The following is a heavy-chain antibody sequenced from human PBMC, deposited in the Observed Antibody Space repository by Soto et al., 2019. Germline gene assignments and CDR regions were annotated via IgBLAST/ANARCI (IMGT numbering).Heavy chain of an antibody. CDR2: ISWNSGSI. V-gene: IGHV3-9*01. D-gene: IGHD2-15*01. CDR1: GFTFDDYA. Sequence: GGSLRLSCAASGFTFDDYAMHWVRQAPGKGMEWVSGISWNSGSIGYADSVKGRFTISRDNAKNSLYLQMNSLRAEDTALYYCAKDKARYCSGGSCPFDIWGQGTMVTVSS. CDR3: AKDKARYCSGGSCPFDI. J-gene: IGHJ3*02.